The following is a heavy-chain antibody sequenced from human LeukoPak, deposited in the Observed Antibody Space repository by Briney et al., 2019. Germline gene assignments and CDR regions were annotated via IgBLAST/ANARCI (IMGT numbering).Heavy chain of an antibody. CDR3: ARVRYYDYVWGSYRVDGMDV. D-gene: IGHD3-16*02. Sequence: SETLSLTCTVSGGSISSYYWSWIRQPPGKGLEWIGYIYYSGSTNYNPSLKSRVTISVDTSKNQFSLKLSSVTAADTAVYYCARVRYYDYVWGSYRVDGMDVWGQGTTVTVSS. J-gene: IGHJ6*02. V-gene: IGHV4-59*12. CDR1: GGSISSYY. CDR2: IYYSGST.